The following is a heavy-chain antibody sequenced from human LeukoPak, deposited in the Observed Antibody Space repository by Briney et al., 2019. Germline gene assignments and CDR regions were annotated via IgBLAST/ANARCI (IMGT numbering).Heavy chain of an antibody. CDR3: GRLNTDSGSFRLL. CDR1: GDSISRNMYY. J-gene: IGHJ4*02. Sequence: SETLSLSCMDSGDSISRNMYYWGWVRQPPGKGLEWIGTIYYSGSIYYNQSLRGRVALSVDTSKNQFSLKLTSVTAADTAVYYCGRLNTDSGSFRLLWRQGTLVTVSS. V-gene: IGHV4-39*01. D-gene: IGHD5-18*01. CDR2: IYYSGSI.